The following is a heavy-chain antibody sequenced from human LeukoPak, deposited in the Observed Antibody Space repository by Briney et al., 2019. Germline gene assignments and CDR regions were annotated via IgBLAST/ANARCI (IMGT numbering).Heavy chain of an antibody. CDR2: IWYDGSNK. Sequence: GRSLRLSCAASGFTFSSYGMHWVRQAPGKGLEWVAVIWYDGSNKYYADSVKGRFTISRDNSKNTLYLQMNSLRAEDTAVYYRARDRLGGYFDYWGQGTLVTVSS. D-gene: IGHD3-16*01. CDR3: ARDRLGGYFDY. CDR1: GFTFSSYG. J-gene: IGHJ4*02. V-gene: IGHV3-33*01.